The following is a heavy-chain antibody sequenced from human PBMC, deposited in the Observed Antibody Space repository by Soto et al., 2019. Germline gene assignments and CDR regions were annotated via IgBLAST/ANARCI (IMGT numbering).Heavy chain of an antibody. D-gene: IGHD1-7*01. CDR2: IYYSGST. CDR3: AREVYGITGTTFDP. V-gene: IGHV4-59*12. J-gene: IGHJ5*02. CDR1: GGSISSYY. Sequence: SETLSLTCTVSGGSISSYYWSWIRQPPGKGLEWIGYIYYSGSTNYNPSLKSQVTISVDTSKNQFSLKLSSVTAADTAVYYCAREVYGITGTTFDPWGQGTLVTVSS.